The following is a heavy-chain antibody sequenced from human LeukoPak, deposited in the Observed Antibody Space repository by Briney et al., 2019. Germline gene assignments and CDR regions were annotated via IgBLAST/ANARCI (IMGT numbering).Heavy chain of an antibody. CDR3: AGYTNVRIDF. J-gene: IGHJ4*02. CDR2: IYSSGTT. D-gene: IGHD2-8*01. CDR1: GGSITSFY. V-gene: IGHV4-4*07. Sequence: SETLSLTCTVSGGSITSFYWSWVRQPAGKGLEWIGRIYSSGTTNYNPSLKSRVTMSVDSSENQLSLKLTSVTAADTAVYYCAGYTNVRIDFSGQGTLVTVSS.